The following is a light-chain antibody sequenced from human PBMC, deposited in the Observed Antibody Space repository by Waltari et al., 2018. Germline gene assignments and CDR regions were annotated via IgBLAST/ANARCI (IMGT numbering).Light chain of an antibody. Sequence: EIVMTQSPATLSMSTGESATLSCRASQSLNSAFAWYQQKPGQAPRLLIYSTSTRATGPPARFSGSGSGTEFTLTISSLQSEDFAIYYCQQYNYWPWTFGQGTRVEIK. CDR1: QSLNSA. J-gene: IGKJ1*01. V-gene: IGKV3D-15*01. CDR3: QQYNYWPWT. CDR2: STS.